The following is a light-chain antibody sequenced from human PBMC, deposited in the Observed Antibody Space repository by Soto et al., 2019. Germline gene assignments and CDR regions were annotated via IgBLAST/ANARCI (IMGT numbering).Light chain of an antibody. CDR1: QSVSSN. V-gene: IGKV3-15*01. J-gene: IGKJ4*01. Sequence: EIVMTQSPGTLSVSPGERATLSCRASQSVSSNLAWYQQKPGQAPRLLIYGVSTRATGITARFSGSGSGTEFTLTISSLQSEDSAVYYYQQPNNWPLTFGGGTKVELK. CDR2: GVS. CDR3: QQPNNWPLT.